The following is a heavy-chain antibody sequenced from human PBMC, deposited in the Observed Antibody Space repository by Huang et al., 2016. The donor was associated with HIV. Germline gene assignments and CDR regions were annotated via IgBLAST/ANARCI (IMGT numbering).Heavy chain of an antibody. J-gene: IGHJ6*02. V-gene: IGHV5-51*01. CDR2: IYPGCSDT. Sequence: EVQLVQSGAEVKKPGESLKISCKGSGYRFRSNWIGWVRQMPGKGLEWMGIIYPGCSDTRKSPSFQGQVTIAADKSINTAYLQWSSLKASDTAMYYCARLIGSPSFYYGLDVWGQGTTVTVSS. CDR1: GYRFRSNW. CDR3: ARLIGSPSFYYGLDV. D-gene: IGHD3-10*01.